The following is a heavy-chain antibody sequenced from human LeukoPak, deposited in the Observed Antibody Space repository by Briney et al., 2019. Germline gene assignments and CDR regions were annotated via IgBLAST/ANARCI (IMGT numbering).Heavy chain of an antibody. Sequence: GETLTLSCAVSGFTFSNYWMHWVRQAPGKGQVWVSIINTDGGSTYYPDFVKGRFTIFRDNAKDTLYLLLESLTAEDTAVYYCVRNFKDLGDWGQGTLVTVSS. CDR1: GFTFSNYW. CDR2: INTDGGST. V-gene: IGHV3-74*01. J-gene: IGHJ4*02. CDR3: VRNFKDLGD. D-gene: IGHD3-3*01.